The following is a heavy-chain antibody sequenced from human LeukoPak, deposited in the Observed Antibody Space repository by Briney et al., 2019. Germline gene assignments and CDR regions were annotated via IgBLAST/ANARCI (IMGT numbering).Heavy chain of an antibody. CDR1: GFTFSSYW. CDR2: IKQDGSEK. D-gene: IGHD4-17*01. CDR3: ARDGGDYGDETDY. V-gene: IGHV3-7*01. J-gene: IGHJ4*02. Sequence: PGGSLRLSCAASGFTFSSYWMSWVRQAPGKGLEWVANIKQDGSEKYYVDSVKGRFTISRDNAKNSLYLQMNSLRAEDTAVCYCARDGGDYGDETDYWGQGTLATVSS.